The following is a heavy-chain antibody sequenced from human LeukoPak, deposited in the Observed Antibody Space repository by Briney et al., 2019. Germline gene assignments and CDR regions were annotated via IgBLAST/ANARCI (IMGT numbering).Heavy chain of an antibody. CDR2: ISGSGGST. CDR1: GFTFSSYA. V-gene: IGHV3-23*01. CDR3: AKDHPRIAVADDAFDI. D-gene: IGHD6-19*01. Sequence: GGSLRLSCAASGFTFSSYAMSWVRQAPGKGLEWVSAISGSGGSTYYADSVKGRFTIPRDNSKNTLYLQMNSLRAEDTAVYYCAKDHPRIAVADDAFDIWGQGTMVTVSS. J-gene: IGHJ3*02.